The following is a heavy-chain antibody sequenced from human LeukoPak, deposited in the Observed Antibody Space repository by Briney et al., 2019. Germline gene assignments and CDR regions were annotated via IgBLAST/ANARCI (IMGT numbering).Heavy chain of an antibody. J-gene: IGHJ4*02. V-gene: IGHV3-23*01. CDR2: IIGRGTST. Sequence: PGGSLRLSCVASGFTLTNYGMAWVRQIPGKGLEWVSAIIGRGTSTYYADSVKGRFTISRDNAKNSLYLQMNSLRAEDTAVYYCARDKQVGATHFDYWGQGTLVTVSS. D-gene: IGHD1-26*01. CDR1: GFTLTNYG. CDR3: ARDKQVGATHFDY.